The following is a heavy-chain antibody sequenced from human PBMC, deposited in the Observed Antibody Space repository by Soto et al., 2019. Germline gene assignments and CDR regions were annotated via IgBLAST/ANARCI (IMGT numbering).Heavy chain of an antibody. Sequence: ASVKVSCKASGYTFTIYGISLVRQAPGQGLEWMGWISAYNGNTNYAQKLQGRVTMTTDTSTSTAYMELRSLRSDDTAVYYCARGKGYCSGGSCYSIWGQGTLVTVSS. CDR2: ISAYNGNT. D-gene: IGHD2-15*01. V-gene: IGHV1-18*01. CDR1: GYTFTIYG. CDR3: ARGKGYCSGGSCYSI. J-gene: IGHJ1*01.